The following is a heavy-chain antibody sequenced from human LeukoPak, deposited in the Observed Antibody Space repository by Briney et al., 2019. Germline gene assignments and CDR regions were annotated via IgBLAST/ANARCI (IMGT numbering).Heavy chain of an antibody. J-gene: IGHJ5*02. CDR3: ARDYGGDGFDP. Sequence: GGSLRLSCAASGLTVSSNYMSWVRQAPGKGLEWVSVIYSGGSTYYADSVKGRFTISRDNSKNTLYLQMNSLRAEDTAVYYCARDYGGDGFDPWGQGTLVTVSS. D-gene: IGHD3-16*01. CDR2: IYSGGST. CDR1: GLTVSSNY. V-gene: IGHV3-66*02.